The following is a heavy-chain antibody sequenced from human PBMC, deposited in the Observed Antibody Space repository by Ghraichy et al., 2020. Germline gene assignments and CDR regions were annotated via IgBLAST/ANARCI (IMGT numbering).Heavy chain of an antibody. CDR2: ISYDGSNK. Sequence: GESLNISCAASGFTFSSYAMHWVRQAPGKGLEWVAVISYDGSNKYYADSVKGRFTISRDNSKNTLYLQMNSLRAEDTAVYYCARGFLGLELVDYWGQGTLVTVSS. CDR3: ARGFLGLELVDY. J-gene: IGHJ4*02. V-gene: IGHV3-30*04. CDR1: GFTFSSYA. D-gene: IGHD1-7*01.